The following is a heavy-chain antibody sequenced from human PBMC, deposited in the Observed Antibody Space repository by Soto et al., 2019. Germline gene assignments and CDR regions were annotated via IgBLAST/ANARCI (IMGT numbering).Heavy chain of an antibody. CDR3: ARQITGTTGFDY. J-gene: IGHJ4*02. D-gene: IGHD1-7*01. V-gene: IGHV4-4*02. CDR1: SGSISSSNW. CDR2: IYHSGST. Sequence: SETLSLTCAVSSGSISSSNWWSWVRQPPGKGLEWIWEIYHSGSTNYNPSLKSRVTISVDKSKNQFSLKLSSVTAADTAVYYCARQITGTTGFDYWGQGTLVTVSS.